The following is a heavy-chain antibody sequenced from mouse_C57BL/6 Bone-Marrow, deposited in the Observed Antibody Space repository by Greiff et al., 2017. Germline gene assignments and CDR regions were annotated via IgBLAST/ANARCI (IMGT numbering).Heavy chain of an antibody. V-gene: IGHV5-4*01. J-gene: IGHJ2*01. CDR2: ISDGGSYT. CDR1: GFTFSSYA. CDR3: ARADY. Sequence: DVQLVESGGGLVKPGGSLKLSCAASGFTFSSYAMSWVRQTPEKRLEWVATISDGGSYTYYPDNVKGRFTISRDNAKNNLYLQMSHLKSEDTAMYYCARADYWGQGTTLTVSS.